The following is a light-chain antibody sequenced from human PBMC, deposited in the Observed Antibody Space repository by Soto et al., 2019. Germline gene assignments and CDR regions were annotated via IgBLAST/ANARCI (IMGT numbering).Light chain of an antibody. CDR2: KDS. CDR1: ALPNQY. V-gene: IGLV3-25*03. Sequence: SYELTQPASVSVSPGQTARITCSGDALPNQYAYWYQQKPGQAPVLVIYKDSARPSGIPERFSGSSSGTTVTLTISGVQAEDEADYYCQSVDSGDTYEVIFGGGTKVTVL. CDR3: QSVDSGDTYEVI. J-gene: IGLJ2*01.